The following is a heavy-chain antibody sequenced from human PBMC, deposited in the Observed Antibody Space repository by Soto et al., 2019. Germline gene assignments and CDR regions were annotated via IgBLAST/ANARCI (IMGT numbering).Heavy chain of an antibody. V-gene: IGHV5-51*01. CDR2: IYPGDSDT. J-gene: IGHJ6*02. CDR1: GYNFASYW. D-gene: IGHD1-1*01. Sequence: GESLKISCKGSGYNFASYWIGWVRQKPGKGLEWMGIIYPGDSDTRYSPSFEGHVTISADKSTSTAYMQWSSLGASDTAMYYCASSWNTPVYYYGMDVWGQGTTVTV. CDR3: ASSWNTPVYYYGMDV.